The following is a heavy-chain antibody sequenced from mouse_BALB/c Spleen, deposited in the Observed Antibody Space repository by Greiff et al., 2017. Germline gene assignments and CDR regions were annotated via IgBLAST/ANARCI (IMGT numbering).Heavy chain of an antibody. D-gene: IGHD1-1*01. Sequence: VHLVESGPGLVAPSQSLSITCTVSGFSLTGYGVNWVRQPPGKGLEWLGMIWGDGSTDYNSALKSRLSISKDNSKSQVFLKMNSLQTDDTARYYCARDYGSSYLWFAYWGQGTLVTVSA. J-gene: IGHJ3*01. CDR3: ARDYGSSYLWFAY. V-gene: IGHV2-6-7*01. CDR2: IWGDGST. CDR1: GFSLTGYG.